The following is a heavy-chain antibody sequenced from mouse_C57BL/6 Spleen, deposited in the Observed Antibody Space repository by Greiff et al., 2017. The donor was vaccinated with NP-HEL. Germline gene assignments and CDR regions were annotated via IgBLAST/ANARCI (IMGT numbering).Heavy chain of an antibody. CDR2: ISDGGSYT. CDR3: ARNGNYGSYWYFDV. Sequence: EVKLMESGGGLVKPGGSLKLSCAASGFTFSSYAMSWVRQTPEKRLEWVATISDGGSYTYYPDNVKGRFTISRDNAKNNLYLQMSHLKSEDTAMYYCARNGNYGSYWYFDVWGTGTTVTVSS. CDR1: GFTFSSYA. D-gene: IGHD1-1*01. J-gene: IGHJ1*03. V-gene: IGHV5-4*03.